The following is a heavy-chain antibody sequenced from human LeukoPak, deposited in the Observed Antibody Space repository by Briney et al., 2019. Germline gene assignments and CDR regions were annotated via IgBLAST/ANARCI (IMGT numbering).Heavy chain of an antibody. J-gene: IGHJ4*02. D-gene: IGHD3-10*01. Sequence: PSETLSLTCTVSGDSISSSSYYWGWIRQPPGKGLEWIGNIYYSGSTYYNPSLKSRVTISVDTSKNQFSLKLSSVTAADTAVYYCARAALYYGSGSYHGHPSDYWGQGTLVTVSS. CDR1: GDSISSSSYY. CDR3: ARAALYYGSGSYHGHPSDY. CDR2: IYYSGST. V-gene: IGHV4-39*07.